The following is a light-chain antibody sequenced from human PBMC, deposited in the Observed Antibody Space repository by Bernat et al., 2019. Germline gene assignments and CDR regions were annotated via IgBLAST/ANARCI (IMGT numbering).Light chain of an antibody. CDR3: QQYNDFLPRT. CDR2: SAS. CDR1: QHVGNY. J-gene: IGKJ1*01. V-gene: IGKV3D-15*01. Sequence: TATLSCRASQHVGNYLAWYQQKPGQAPKLLVHSASFRATDIPARFSGSGSRTDFTLTISSLEPEDVGVYHCQQYNDFLPRTFGQGNKEEIK.